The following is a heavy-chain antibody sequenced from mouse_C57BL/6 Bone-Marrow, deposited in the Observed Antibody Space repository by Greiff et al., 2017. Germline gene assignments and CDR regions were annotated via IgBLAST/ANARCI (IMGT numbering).Heavy chain of an antibody. CDR2: IYPRSGNT. V-gene: IGHV1-81*01. Sequence: VKLMESGAELARPGASVKLSCKASGYTFTSYGISWVKQRTGQGLEWIGEIYPRSGNTYYNEKFKGKATLTADKSSSTAYMELRSLTSEDSAVYFCASYGSSFPWFAYWGQGTLVTVSA. CDR3: ASYGSSFPWFAY. CDR1: GYTFTSYG. J-gene: IGHJ3*01. D-gene: IGHD1-1*01.